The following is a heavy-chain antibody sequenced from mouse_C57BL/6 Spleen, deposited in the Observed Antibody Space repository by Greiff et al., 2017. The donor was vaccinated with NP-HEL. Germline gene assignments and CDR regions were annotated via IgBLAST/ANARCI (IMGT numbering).Heavy chain of an antibody. CDR3: ASNTVSLRYFDV. D-gene: IGHD1-1*01. CDR1: GYTFTSYG. J-gene: IGHJ1*03. Sequence: QVQLKESGAELARPGASVKLSCKASGYTFTSYGISWVKQRTGQGLEWIGEIYPRSGNTYYNEKFKGKATLTADKSSSKAYMELRSLTSEDSAVYLCASNTVSLRYFDVWGTGTTVTVSS. V-gene: IGHV1-81*01. CDR2: IYPRSGNT.